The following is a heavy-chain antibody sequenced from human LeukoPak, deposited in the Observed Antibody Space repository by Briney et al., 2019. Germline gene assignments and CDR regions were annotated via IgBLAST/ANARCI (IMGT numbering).Heavy chain of an antibody. CDR3: AKQRTYSEWELRANYFDY. D-gene: IGHD1-26*01. CDR1: GFTFSNYA. J-gene: IGHJ4*02. V-gene: IGHV3-23*01. Sequence: PGGSLRLSCAASGFTFSNYAMTWVRQAPGKGLEWVSAISGSGGSTYYADSVKGRFTISRDNSKNTLYLQMNSLRAEDTAVYYCAKQRTYSEWELRANYFDYWGQGTLVTVSS. CDR2: ISGSGGST.